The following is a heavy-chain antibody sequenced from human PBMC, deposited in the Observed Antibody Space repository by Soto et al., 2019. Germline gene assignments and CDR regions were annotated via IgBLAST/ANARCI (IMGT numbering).Heavy chain of an antibody. J-gene: IGHJ3*02. CDR1: GGTFSSYT. Sequence: GASVKVSCKASGGTFSSYTISWVRQAPGQGLEWMGRIIPNHGNTNYAQKFQGRVTMTTDKSTSTAYMELRSLRSDDTAVYYCARGGQLVHDAFDIWGQGTMVTVSS. D-gene: IGHD6-6*01. CDR2: IIPNHGNT. V-gene: IGHV1-69*02. CDR3: ARGGQLVHDAFDI.